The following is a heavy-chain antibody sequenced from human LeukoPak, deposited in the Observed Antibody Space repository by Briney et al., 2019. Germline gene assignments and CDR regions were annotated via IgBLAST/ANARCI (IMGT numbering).Heavy chain of an antibody. J-gene: IGHJ3*02. CDR2: IYPGDSDT. CDR3: ARHLALRDAFNI. CDR1: GYSFSSYW. Sequence: GESLRISCQGSGYSFSSYWIGWVRQMPGKGLEWMGIIYPGDSDTRYSPSFQGQVTIPADKSISTAYLQWSSLKASDTAMYYCARHLALRDAFNIWGQGTMVTVSS. V-gene: IGHV5-51*01.